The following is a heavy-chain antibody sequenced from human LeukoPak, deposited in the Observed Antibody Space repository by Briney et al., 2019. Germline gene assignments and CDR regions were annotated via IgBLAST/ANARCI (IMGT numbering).Heavy chain of an antibody. J-gene: IGHJ5*02. CDR1: GGSFSGYY. CDR2: INHSGST. CDR3: ARGRDWKRVFDP. Sequence: SETLSLTCAVYGGSFSGYYWSWIRQPPGKGLEWIGEINHSGSTNYNPSLKSRVTISVDTSKNQFSLKLSSVTAADTAVYYCARGRDWKRVFDPWGQGTLVTVSS. D-gene: IGHD1-1*01. V-gene: IGHV4-34*01.